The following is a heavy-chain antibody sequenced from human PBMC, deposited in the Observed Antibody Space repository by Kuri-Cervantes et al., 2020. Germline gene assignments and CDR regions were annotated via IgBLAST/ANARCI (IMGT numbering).Heavy chain of an antibody. CDR3: ASRNNWGFEY. D-gene: IGHD7-27*01. Sequence: GESLKISCAASGFTFSSYSMNWVRQAPGKGLEWVSGINWNGDMIGYAHSVKGRFTISRDDAKNSLYLQMNTLRAEDTALYYCASRNNWGFEYWGQGTLVTVSS. CDR1: GFTFSSYS. CDR2: INWNGDMI. J-gene: IGHJ4*02. V-gene: IGHV3-20*04.